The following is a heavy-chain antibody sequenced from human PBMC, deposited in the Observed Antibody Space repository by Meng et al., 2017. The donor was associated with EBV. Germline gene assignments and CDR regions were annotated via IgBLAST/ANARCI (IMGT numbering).Heavy chain of an antibody. CDR3: ARGRGVYCSGGSCYPGWFDP. CDR1: GYTFTSYD. Sequence: VELWQLGAEVKKPGASVKVACKASGYTFTSYDINWVQQATGQGLEWMGWMNPNSCNTGYAQKFQGRVTMTRNTSISTAYMELSSLRSEDTAVYYCARGRGVYCSGGSCYPGWFDPWGQGTLVTVAS. V-gene: IGHV1-8*01. D-gene: IGHD2-15*01. J-gene: IGHJ5*02. CDR2: MNPNSCNT.